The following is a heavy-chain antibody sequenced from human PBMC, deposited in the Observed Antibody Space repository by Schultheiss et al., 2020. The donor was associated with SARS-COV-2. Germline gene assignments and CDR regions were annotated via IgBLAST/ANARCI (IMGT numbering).Heavy chain of an antibody. Sequence: GESLKISCKASGYTFTSYGISWVRQAPGQGLEWMGWISAYNGNTNYAQKLQGRVTMTTDTSTSTAYMELRSLRSDDTAVYYCARQSPGGCPERKLLPCVDYWGQGTLVTVSS. CDR1: GYTFTSYG. J-gene: IGHJ4*02. CDR2: ISAYNGNT. D-gene: IGHD2-15*01. V-gene: IGHV1-18*01. CDR3: ARQSPGGCPERKLLPCVDY.